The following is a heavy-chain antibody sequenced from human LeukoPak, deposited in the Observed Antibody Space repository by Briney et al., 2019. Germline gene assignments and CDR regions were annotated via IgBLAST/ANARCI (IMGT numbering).Heavy chain of an antibody. Sequence: SETLSLTCAVYGGSFSGYYWSWIRQPPGKGLEWSGEINHSESTNYNPSLKSRVITSVHTSKNQFSLKLIYVPAADTAVHYCARGRSPYSSSGYLWGQGTLVTVSS. CDR3: ARGRSPYSSSGYL. CDR1: GGSFSGYY. CDR2: INHSEST. J-gene: IGHJ5*02. V-gene: IGHV4-34*01. D-gene: IGHD6-13*01.